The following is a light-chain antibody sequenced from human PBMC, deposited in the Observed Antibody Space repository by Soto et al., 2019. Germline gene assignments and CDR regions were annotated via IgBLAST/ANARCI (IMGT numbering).Light chain of an antibody. CDR1: QSVSSSY. J-gene: IGKJ1*01. CDR2: GAS. Sequence: EIVSTQSPGTLSLSPGERATLSCRASQSVSSSYLAWYQQKPGQAPRLLIYGASSRATGIPARFSGSGSGTEFTLTISSLESEDFAVYYCQQYGSSASFGQGTKVDIK. V-gene: IGKV3-20*01. CDR3: QQYGSSAS.